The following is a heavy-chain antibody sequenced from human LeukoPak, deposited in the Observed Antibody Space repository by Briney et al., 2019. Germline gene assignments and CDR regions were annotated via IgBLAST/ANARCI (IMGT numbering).Heavy chain of an antibody. CDR2: ISGSGGST. J-gene: IGHJ4*02. CDR1: GFTFSSYT. V-gene: IGHV3-23*01. CDR3: AKTRSILTGYSTDY. Sequence: GGSLRLSCAASGFTFSSYTMHWVRQAPGKGLEWVSAISGSGGSTYYAASVKARFTISRDNSKNTLYLQMNSLRAGDTAVYYCAKTRSILTGYSTDYWGQGTLVTVSS. D-gene: IGHD3-9*01.